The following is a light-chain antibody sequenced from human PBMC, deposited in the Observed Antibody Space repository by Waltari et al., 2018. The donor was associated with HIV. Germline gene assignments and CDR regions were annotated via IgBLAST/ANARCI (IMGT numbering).Light chain of an antibody. CDR2: DVN. CDR1: SSDVGGYNY. CDR3: SAYAGSNNLVL. Sequence: QSALTQPPSASGSLGQSVTISCTGTSSDVGGYNYVSWYQQYPGEAPKLIIYDVNKRPSGVPDRFSGSKSGNTASLTVSGLRGEDEAQYYCSAYAGSNNLVLFGGGTKLTVL. J-gene: IGLJ2*01. V-gene: IGLV2-8*01.